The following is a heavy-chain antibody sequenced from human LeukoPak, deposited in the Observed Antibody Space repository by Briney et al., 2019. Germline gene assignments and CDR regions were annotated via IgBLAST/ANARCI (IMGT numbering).Heavy chain of an antibody. CDR3: ARDSEGSYRSSDYYYGMDV. V-gene: IGHV3-23*01. CDR2: ITSNGAET. D-gene: IGHD1-26*01. J-gene: IGHJ6*02. CDR1: GFWFSNYG. Sequence: GGSLRLSCAASGFWFSNYGMNWVRQAPGKGLEWVSVITSNGAETYYADSVKGRFTVFRDNSKNTLYLQMNSLRAEDTAVYYCARDSEGSYRSSDYYYGMDVWGQGTTVTVSS.